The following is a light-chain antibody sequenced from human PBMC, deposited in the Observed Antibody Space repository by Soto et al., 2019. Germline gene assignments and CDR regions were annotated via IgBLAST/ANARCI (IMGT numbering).Light chain of an antibody. CDR1: QSVLYSSNNKNY. CDR3: QQYYSTPRT. V-gene: IGKV4-1*01. J-gene: IGKJ1*01. CDR2: WAS. Sequence: DIVMTQSPDSLAVSLGERATINCKSSQSVLYSSNNKNYLAWYQQKLGQPPKLLIYWASTRESGVPDRVSGSGSGTDFTLTISSLQAEDVAVYYYQQYYSTPRTFGQGTKVEIK.